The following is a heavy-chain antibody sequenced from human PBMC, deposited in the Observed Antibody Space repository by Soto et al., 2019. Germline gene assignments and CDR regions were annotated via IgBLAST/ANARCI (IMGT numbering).Heavy chain of an antibody. CDR3: ARGDSTDCSNGVCSFFYNHDMDV. CDR1: GYSFTDYP. J-gene: IGHJ6*02. CDR2: INPKSGVT. V-gene: IGHV1-2*04. D-gene: IGHD2-8*01. Sequence: ALVKVSCKASGYSFTDYPIHWVRQAPGQGLEWFGLINPKSGVTSTAQKFQGWVTMTTDTSISTASLELTRLTSDDTAIYYCARGDSTDCSNGVCSFFYNHDMDVWGQATTVTVSS.